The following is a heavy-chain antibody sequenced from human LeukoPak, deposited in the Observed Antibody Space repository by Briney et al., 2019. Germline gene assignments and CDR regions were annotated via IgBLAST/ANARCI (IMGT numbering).Heavy chain of an antibody. CDR2: IYTSGST. V-gene: IGHV4-4*07. D-gene: IGHD3-22*01. CDR1: GVSISSYY. CDR3: ARDSYYYDSSGYYRFDY. Sequence: SETLSLTCTVSGVSISSYYWSWIRQPAGKGLEWIGRIYTSGSTNYHPSLTGRVTMSVDTSQNQFSLKLSSVTAADTAVYYCARDSYYYDSSGYYRFDYWGQGTLVTVSS. J-gene: IGHJ4*02.